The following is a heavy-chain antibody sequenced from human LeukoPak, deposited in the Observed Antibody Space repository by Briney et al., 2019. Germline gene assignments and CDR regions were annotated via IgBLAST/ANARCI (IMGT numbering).Heavy chain of an antibody. Sequence: SETLSLTCTVSGASISSYYWTWVRQPPGKGLEWIGYVYYSGSTNYNPSLSGRVAVSVDTSKNQFSLKLTSVTAADTAVYFCAAESGFGSGSFLVYWGQGTLVIVSS. V-gene: IGHV4-59*01. J-gene: IGHJ4*02. D-gene: IGHD3-10*01. CDR2: VYYSGST. CDR3: AAESGFGSGSFLVY. CDR1: GASISSYY.